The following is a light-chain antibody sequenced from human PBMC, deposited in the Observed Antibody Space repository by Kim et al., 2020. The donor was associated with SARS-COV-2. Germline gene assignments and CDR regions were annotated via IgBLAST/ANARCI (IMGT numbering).Light chain of an antibody. Sequence: PDRAPMLVLYRDKERPSWIPERFSGSRSGTTVTLTISGVQAEDEADYFCQTADISGTSWIFGGGTQLTVL. J-gene: IGLJ7*01. CDR2: RDK. V-gene: IGLV3-25*03. CDR3: QTADISGTSWI.